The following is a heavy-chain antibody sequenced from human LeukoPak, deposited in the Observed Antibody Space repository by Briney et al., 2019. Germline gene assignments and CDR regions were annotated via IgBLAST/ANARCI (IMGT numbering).Heavy chain of an antibody. V-gene: IGHV4-39*01. Sequence: SETLSLTCTVSGGSISSSSYYWGWIRQPPGKGLEWIGSIYYSGSTYYNPSLKSRVTISVDTSKNQFSLKLSSVTAADTAVYYCARRTGSSSWAYYYGMDVWGQGTTVTVS. D-gene: IGHD6-13*01. CDR1: GGSISSSSYY. J-gene: IGHJ6*02. CDR3: ARRTGSSSWAYYYGMDV. CDR2: IYYSGST.